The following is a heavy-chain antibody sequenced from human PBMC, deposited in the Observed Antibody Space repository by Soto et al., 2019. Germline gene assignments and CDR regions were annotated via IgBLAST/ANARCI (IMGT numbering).Heavy chain of an antibody. V-gene: IGHV3-23*01. CDR1: GFTFRSSG. CDR2: ISGSGDST. J-gene: IGHJ5*02. D-gene: IGHD4-17*01. Sequence: EVQVLESGGGLVQPGGSLRLSCVASGFTFRSSGMNWVRQAPGKWLEWVSGISGSGDSTFYADSVKGRFTISRDNSKNTLYLQINSLRAEDTAVYYCAPGTRTTVTTGYWFDPWGQGTLVTVSP. CDR3: APGTRTTVTTGYWFDP.